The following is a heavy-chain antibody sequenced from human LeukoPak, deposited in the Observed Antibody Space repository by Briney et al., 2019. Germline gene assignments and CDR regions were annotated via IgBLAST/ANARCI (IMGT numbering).Heavy chain of an antibody. CDR1: GFTFSSYW. D-gene: IGHD3-9*01. V-gene: IGHV3-7*01. CDR2: IKQDGSEK. Sequence: GGSLRLSCAASGFTFSSYWMSWVRQAPGKGLEWVANIKQDGSEKYYVDSVKGRFTISRDNAKNSLYLQMNSLRADDTAVYYCARDSYDILIGVGSDYWGQGTLVTVSS. J-gene: IGHJ4*02. CDR3: ARDSYDILIGVGSDY.